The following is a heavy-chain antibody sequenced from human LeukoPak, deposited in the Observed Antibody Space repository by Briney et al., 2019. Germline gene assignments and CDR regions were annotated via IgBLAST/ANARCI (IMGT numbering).Heavy chain of an antibody. J-gene: IGHJ4*02. V-gene: IGHV4-39*01. Sequence: PSETLSLTCTVSGFSFRSSGSYWGRIRQPPGKGLEWIGTIDYSGNTYYDPSLRSRVTISVDTSKNQFSLKWSSVPSADTAVYYCAGQWDIPGYVDYWGQGTLVTVSS. CDR2: IDYSGNT. CDR1: GFSFRSSGSY. D-gene: IGHD1-26*01. CDR3: AGQWDIPGYVDY.